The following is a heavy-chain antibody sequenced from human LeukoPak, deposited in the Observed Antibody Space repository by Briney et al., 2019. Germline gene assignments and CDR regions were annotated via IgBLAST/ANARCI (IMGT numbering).Heavy chain of an antibody. D-gene: IGHD4-17*01. CDR3: ARGRDYGDYLDY. Sequence: ASVKVSCKASGGTFSSYAISWVRQAPGQGLEWMGGIIPIFGTANYAQKFQGRVTITTVESTSTAYMELSSLRSEDTAVYYCARGRDYGDYLDYWGQGTLVTVSS. CDR1: GGTFSSYA. V-gene: IGHV1-69*05. J-gene: IGHJ4*02. CDR2: IIPIFGTA.